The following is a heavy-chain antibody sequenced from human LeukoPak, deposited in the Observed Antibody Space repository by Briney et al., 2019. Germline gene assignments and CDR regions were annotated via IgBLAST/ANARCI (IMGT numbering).Heavy chain of an antibody. D-gene: IGHD3-3*01. CDR3: ARGRRRNYDLWSGYRNWFDP. J-gene: IGHJ5*02. CDR1: GGSFSGYY. V-gene: IGHV4-34*01. CDR2: INHSGST. Sequence: SETLSLTCAVYGGSFSGYYWSWIRQPPGKGLEWIGEINHSGSTNYNPSLKSRVTISVDTSKNQFSLKLSSVTAADTAVYYCARGRRRNYDLWSGYRNWFDPWGQGTLVTVSS.